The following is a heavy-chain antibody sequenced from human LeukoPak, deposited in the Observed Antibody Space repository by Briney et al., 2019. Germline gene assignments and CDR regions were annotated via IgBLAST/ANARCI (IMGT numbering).Heavy chain of an antibody. CDR2: INPDGSGK. D-gene: IGHD3-16*01. CDR3: ASWGAGGNS. CDR1: GFTLSTYW. V-gene: IGHV3-7*01. J-gene: IGHJ4*02. Sequence: GGPLRLSCEASGFTLSTYWMNWFRQVPGKGLDWVANINPDGSGKRYVDSVKGRFTIARGNADNSLSLQMNSLRAEDTAVYYCASWGAGGNSWGQGTLVTVSS.